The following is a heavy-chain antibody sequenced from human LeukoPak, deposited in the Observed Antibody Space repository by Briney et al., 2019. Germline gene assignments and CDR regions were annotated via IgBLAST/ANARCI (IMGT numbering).Heavy chain of an antibody. CDR2: ISYDGSNK. J-gene: IGHJ4*02. Sequence: GRSLRLSCAASGFTFSSYAMHWVRQAPGKGLEWVAVISYDGSNKYYADSVKGRFTISRDNSKNTLYLQMNSLRAEDTAVYYCAREGPRSFYFDYWGQGTLVTVSS. CDR1: GFTFSSYA. V-gene: IGHV3-30-3*01. CDR3: AREGPRSFYFDY. D-gene: IGHD4-17*01.